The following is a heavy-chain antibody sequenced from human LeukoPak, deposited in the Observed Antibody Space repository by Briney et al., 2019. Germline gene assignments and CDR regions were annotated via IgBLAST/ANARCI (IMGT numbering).Heavy chain of an antibody. J-gene: IGHJ4*02. CDR2: IYYSGST. CDR3: ARVRGGTYNHYFDY. Sequence: SETLSLTCTVSGGSISSCYWSWIRQPPGKGLEWIGYIYYSGSTNYNPSLKSRVTISVDTSKNQFSLKLSSVTAADTAVYYCARVRGGTYNHYFDYWGQGTLVTVSS. D-gene: IGHD5-24*01. V-gene: IGHV4-59*01. CDR1: GGSISSCY.